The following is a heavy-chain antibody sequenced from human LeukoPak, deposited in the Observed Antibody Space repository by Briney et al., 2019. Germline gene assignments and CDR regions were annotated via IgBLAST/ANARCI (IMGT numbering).Heavy chain of an antibody. CDR2: IYYSGST. V-gene: IGHV4-30-4*07. CDR1: GGSISSGGYS. D-gene: IGHD2-15*01. CDR3: ARNVVSRVVVAATPFPNWFDP. J-gene: IGHJ5*02. Sequence: SQTLSFTCAVSGGSISSGGYSWSWIRQPPGKGLEWIGYIYYSGSTYYNPSLKSRVTISVDTSKNQFPLKLSSVTAADTAVYYCARNVVSRVVVAATPFPNWFDPWGQGTLVTVSS.